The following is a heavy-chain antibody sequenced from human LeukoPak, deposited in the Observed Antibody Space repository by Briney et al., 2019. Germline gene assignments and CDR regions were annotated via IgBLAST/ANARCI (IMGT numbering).Heavy chain of an antibody. CDR3: AKGRPYGDYVSDFDY. V-gene: IGHV3-53*01. CDR1: GFTVSSNY. J-gene: IGHJ4*02. Sequence: PGGSLRLSCAASGFTVSSNYMSWVRQAPGKGLEWVSVIYSGGGSTYYADSVKGRFTISRDTSKNTLYLQMNSLRAEDTAVYYCAKGRPYGDYVSDFDYWGQGTLVTVSS. D-gene: IGHD4-17*01. CDR2: IYSGGGST.